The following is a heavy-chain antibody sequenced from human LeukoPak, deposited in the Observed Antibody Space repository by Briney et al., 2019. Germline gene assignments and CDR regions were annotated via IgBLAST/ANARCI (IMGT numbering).Heavy chain of an antibody. J-gene: IGHJ4*02. CDR1: GFTLRSYG. CDR3: ARDTGSDDPIDY. CDR2: IWHDGKHK. D-gene: IGHD2-15*01. Sequence: QSGGSLRLSCAASGFTLRSYGMHWVRQAPGKGLEWVAVIWHDGKHKFYLDSVKGRFTVSRDNSKNTLSLQMDSLRVEDTAVYYCARDTGSDDPIDYWGQGTLVTVSS. V-gene: IGHV3-33*01.